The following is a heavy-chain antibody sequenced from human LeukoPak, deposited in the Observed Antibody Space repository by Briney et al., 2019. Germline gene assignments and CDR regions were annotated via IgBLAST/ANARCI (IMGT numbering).Heavy chain of an antibody. V-gene: IGHV1-18*01. CDR2: ISGYNGYT. CDR1: GYTFTSYG. Sequence: ASVKVSCKAAGYTFTSYGISWVRQAPGQGLEWMGWISGYNGYTKYAQKLQGRVTMTTDTSTSTTYMELRSLRSDDTAVYFCARGFPPRMYYDTSGYYSYYFDYWGQGTLVTVSS. CDR3: ARGFPPRMYYDTSGYYSYYFDY. J-gene: IGHJ4*02. D-gene: IGHD3-22*01.